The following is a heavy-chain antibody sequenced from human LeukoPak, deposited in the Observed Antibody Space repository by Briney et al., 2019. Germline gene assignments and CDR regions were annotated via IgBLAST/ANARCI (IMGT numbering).Heavy chain of an antibody. J-gene: IGHJ5*02. V-gene: IGHV4-34*01. CDR2: INHSGST. CDR3: ARGGYDFWGAARLNWFDP. D-gene: IGHD3-3*01. CDR1: GGSFSGYY. Sequence: SETLSLTCAVYGGSFSGYYWSWIRQPPGKGLEWIGEINHSGSTNYNPPLKSRVTISVDTSKNQFSLKLSSVTAADTAVYYCARGGYDFWGAARLNWFDPWGQGTLVTVSS.